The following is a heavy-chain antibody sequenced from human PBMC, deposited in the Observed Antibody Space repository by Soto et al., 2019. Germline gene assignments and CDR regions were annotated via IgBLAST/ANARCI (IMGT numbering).Heavy chain of an antibody. Sequence: QVQWVESGGGVVQPGRSLRLSCAVSGFSFSNYGMHWVRQAPGKGLEWVAVISYDGRNKYYGDSVKGRFTISRDNSKNTLYLQMNSVRPEDTAVYYCAKETLWFGESTAYFDYWGQGTLVTVSS. CDR1: GFSFSNYG. CDR3: AKETLWFGESTAYFDY. D-gene: IGHD3-10*01. CDR2: ISYDGRNK. J-gene: IGHJ4*02. V-gene: IGHV3-30*18.